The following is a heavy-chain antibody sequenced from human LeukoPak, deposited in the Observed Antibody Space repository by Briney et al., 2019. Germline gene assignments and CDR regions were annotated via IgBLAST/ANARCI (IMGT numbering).Heavy chain of an antibody. J-gene: IGHJ6*02. D-gene: IGHD3-10*01. CDR1: GGSFSGYY. V-gene: IGHV4-34*01. Sequence: SETLSLTCAVYGGSFSGYYWSWIRQPPGKGLEWIGEINLSGSTNYNPSLKSRVTISVDTSKNQFSLKLSSVTAADTAVYYCARVIYYGSGSYYPPYYYYGMDVWGQGTTVTVSS. CDR3: ARVIYYGSGSYYPPYYYYGMDV. CDR2: INLSGST.